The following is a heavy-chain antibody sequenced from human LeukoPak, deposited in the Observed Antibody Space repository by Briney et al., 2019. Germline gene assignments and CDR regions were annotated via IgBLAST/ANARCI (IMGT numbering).Heavy chain of an antibody. Sequence: PGGSLRLSCAASGFTFSSYAMSWVRQAPGKGLEWFSAISGSGGSTYYADSVKGRFTISRDNSKNTLYLQMNSLRAEDTAVYYCAKDLDRLTMIVVPSSSDAFDIWGQGTMVTVSS. CDR3: AKDLDRLTMIVVPSSSDAFDI. CDR2: ISGSGGST. J-gene: IGHJ3*02. CDR1: GFTFSSYA. D-gene: IGHD3-22*01. V-gene: IGHV3-23*01.